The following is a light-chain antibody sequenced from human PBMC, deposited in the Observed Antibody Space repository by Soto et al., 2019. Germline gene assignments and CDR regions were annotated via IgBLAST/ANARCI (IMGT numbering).Light chain of an antibody. J-gene: IGLJ1*01. CDR3: SSYTSSSTNV. CDR1: SSDVGGYNY. Sequence: QSALTQPASVSGSPGQSITISCTGTSSDVGGYNYVSWYQQHPGKAPKLMIYEVSNRPSGVSNRFSGSKSGNTASLTISGXQAEDEADYYCSSYTSSSTNVFGTGTKVTV. CDR2: EVS. V-gene: IGLV2-14*01.